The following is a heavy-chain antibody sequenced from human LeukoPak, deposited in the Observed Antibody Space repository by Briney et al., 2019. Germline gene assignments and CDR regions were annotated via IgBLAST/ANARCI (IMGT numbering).Heavy chain of an antibody. J-gene: IGHJ4*02. D-gene: IGHD3-22*01. CDR3: AKGAPYYYDSRGYGRWRYYFDY. CDR2: ISDSGGGT. Sequence: RPGGSLRLSCAASGFTFSSYAMSWVRQAPGKGLEWVSGISDSGGGTYYADSVKGRFTISRDNSKNTLYLQMNSLRAEDTAVYYCAKGAPYYYDSRGYGRWRYYFDYWGQGTLVTVSS. CDR1: GFTFSSYA. V-gene: IGHV3-23*01.